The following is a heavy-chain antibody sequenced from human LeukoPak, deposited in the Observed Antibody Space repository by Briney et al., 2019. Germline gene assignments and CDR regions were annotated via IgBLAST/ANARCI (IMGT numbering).Heavy chain of an antibody. CDR2: ISSSGST. V-gene: IGHV4-61*02. J-gene: IGHJ4*02. D-gene: IGHD3-10*01. CDR1: GDSISSGDYY. CDR3: ARAGSGSYWVSAEYFDY. Sequence: SQTLSLTCTVSGDSISSGDYYWSWIRQPAGKGLEWIGRISSSGSTNYNPSLKSRVTISVDTSKNQFSLKLSSVTAADTAVYYCARAGSGSYWVSAEYFDYWGQGTLVTVSS.